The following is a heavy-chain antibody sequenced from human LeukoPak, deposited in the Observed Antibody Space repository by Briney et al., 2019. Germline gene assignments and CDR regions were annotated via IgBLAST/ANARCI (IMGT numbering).Heavy chain of an antibody. CDR3: AREKYCSGGSCYLEFDY. V-gene: IGHV1-69*04. CDR1: GGTFSSYA. CDR2: IIPILGIA. J-gene: IGHJ4*02. D-gene: IGHD2-15*01. Sequence: ASVKVSCKASGGTFSSYAISWVRQAPGQGLEWMGRIIPILGIANYAQKFQGRVTITADKSTSTAYMELSSLRSEDTAVYYCAREKYCSGGSCYLEFDYWGQGTLVTVSS.